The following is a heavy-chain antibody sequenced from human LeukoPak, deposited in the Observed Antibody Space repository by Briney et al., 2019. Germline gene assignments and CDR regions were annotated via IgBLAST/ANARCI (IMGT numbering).Heavy chain of an antibody. CDR2: INPSGGST. CDR3: ARSPGYSTPRHNRFDP. Sequence: ASVKVSCKASGYTFTSYYMHWVRQAPGQGLEWMGIINPSGGSTSYAQKFQGRVTMTRDTSTSTVYMELSSLRSEDTAVYYCARSPGYSTPRHNRFDPWGQGTLVTVSS. J-gene: IGHJ5*02. V-gene: IGHV1-46*01. CDR1: GYTFTSYY. D-gene: IGHD6-13*01.